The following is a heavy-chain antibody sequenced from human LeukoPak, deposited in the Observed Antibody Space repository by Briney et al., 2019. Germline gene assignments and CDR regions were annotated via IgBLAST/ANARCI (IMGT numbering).Heavy chain of an antibody. D-gene: IGHD5/OR15-5a*01. CDR2: ISSSSSYI. CDR3: ARVVCSGCGDWFDP. J-gene: IGHJ5*02. V-gene: IGHV3-21*01. Sequence: GGSLRLSCAASGSTFSSYSMNWVRQAPGKGLEWVSSISSSSSYIYYADSVKGRFTISRDNAKNSLYLQMKSLRAEETAVYYCARVVCSGCGDWFDPWGQGTLVTVSS. CDR1: GSTFSSYS.